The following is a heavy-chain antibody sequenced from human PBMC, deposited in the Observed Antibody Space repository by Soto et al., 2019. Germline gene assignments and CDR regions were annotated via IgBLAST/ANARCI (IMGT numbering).Heavy chain of an antibody. J-gene: IGHJ4*02. CDR3: ATAGWELPTRFDY. D-gene: IGHD1-26*01. CDR2: ISGSGGST. V-gene: IGHV3-23*01. CDR1: GFTLSSYA. Sequence: EVQLLESGGGLVQPGGSLRLSCAASGFTLSSYAMSWVRQAPGKGLEWVSAISGSGGSTYYADSVKGRFTISRDNSKNTLYLQMNSLRAEDTAVYYCATAGWELPTRFDYWGQGTLVTVSS.